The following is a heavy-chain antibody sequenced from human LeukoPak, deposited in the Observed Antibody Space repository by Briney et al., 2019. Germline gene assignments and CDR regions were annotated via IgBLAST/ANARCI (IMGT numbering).Heavy chain of an antibody. CDR2: ISYDGSNK. CDR1: GFTFSSYG. CDR3: AKDIADGYNLDF. D-gene: IGHD5-24*01. V-gene: IGHV3-30*18. Sequence: GGSLRLSCAASGFTFSSYGMHWVRQAPGKGLXXXAVISYDGSNKYYADSVKGRFTISRDNSKNTLYLQMNSLRAEDTAVYYCAKDIADGYNLDFWGQGTLVTVSS. J-gene: IGHJ4*02.